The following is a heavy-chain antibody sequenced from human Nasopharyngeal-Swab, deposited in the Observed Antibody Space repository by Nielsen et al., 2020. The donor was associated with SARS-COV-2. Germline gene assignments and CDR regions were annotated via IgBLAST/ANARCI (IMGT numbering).Heavy chain of an antibody. CDR3: ARDGGGYSGYDYPLYYYYYMDV. J-gene: IGHJ6*03. CDR2: TYYRSKWYN. Sequence: WIRQSPSRGFEWLGRTYYRSKWYNDYAVSVKSRITINPDTSKNQFSLQLNSVTPEDTAVYYCARDGGGYSGYDYPLYYYYYMDVWGKGTTVTVSS. V-gene: IGHV6-1*01. D-gene: IGHD5-12*01.